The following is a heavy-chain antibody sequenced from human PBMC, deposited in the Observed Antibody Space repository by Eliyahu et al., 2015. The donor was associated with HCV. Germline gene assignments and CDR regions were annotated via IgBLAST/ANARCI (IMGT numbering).Heavy chain of an antibody. V-gene: IGHV7-4-1*02. Sequence: QVQLVQSGSELKKPGASVKVSCKXSGXTFTSXAMNWVRQAPGXGLEWMGWINTNTGNPTYAQGFTGRFVFSLDTSVSTAYLQISSLKAEDTAVYYCARGDWSGLYDFWSGYQVWFDPWGQGTLVTVSS. CDR2: INTNTGNP. D-gene: IGHD3-3*01. CDR1: GXTFTSXA. J-gene: IGHJ5*02. CDR3: ARGDWSGLYDFWSGYQVWFDP.